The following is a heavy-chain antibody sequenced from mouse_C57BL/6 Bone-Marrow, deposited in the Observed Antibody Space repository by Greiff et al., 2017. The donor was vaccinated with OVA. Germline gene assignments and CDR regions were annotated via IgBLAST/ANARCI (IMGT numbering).Heavy chain of an antibody. Sequence: EVHLVESGAGLVKPGGSLKLSCAASGFTFSSYAMSWVRQTPEKRLEWVAYISSGGDYIYYADTLKGRFTISRDNARNTLYLQMSSLKSEDTAMYYCTRLRDAMDYWGQGTSVTVSS. D-gene: IGHD1-1*01. CDR3: TRLRDAMDY. J-gene: IGHJ4*01. CDR1: GFTFSSYA. CDR2: ISSGGDYI. V-gene: IGHV5-9-1*02.